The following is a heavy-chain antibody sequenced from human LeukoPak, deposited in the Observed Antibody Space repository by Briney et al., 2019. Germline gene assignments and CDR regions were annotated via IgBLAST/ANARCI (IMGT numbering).Heavy chain of an antibody. CDR3: ARGGLSTILWAFDI. J-gene: IGHJ3*02. CDR1: GFTFSSYD. CDR2: IGIAGDT. D-gene: IGHD2/OR15-2a*01. V-gene: IGHV3-13*04. Sequence: GGSLRLSCAASGFTFSSYDMHWVRQATGKGLEWVSTIGIAGDTYYAGSVKGRFTISRENAKNSLYRQMNSLREGDTAVYYCARGGLSTILWAFDIWGQGTMVTVSS.